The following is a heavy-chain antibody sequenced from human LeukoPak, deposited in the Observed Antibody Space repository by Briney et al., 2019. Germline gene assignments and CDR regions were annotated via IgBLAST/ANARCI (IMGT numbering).Heavy chain of an antibody. J-gene: IGHJ4*02. Sequence: ASVKVSCKASGYTFTGYHMHWVRQAPGQGLEWMGWINPNSGGTNYAQKFQGRVTMTRDTSISTAYMELSRLRSDDTAVYYCARDLGYSSGWFGYWGQGTLVTVSS. CDR1: GYTFTGYH. CDR2: INPNSGGT. D-gene: IGHD6-19*01. V-gene: IGHV1-2*02. CDR3: ARDLGYSSGWFGY.